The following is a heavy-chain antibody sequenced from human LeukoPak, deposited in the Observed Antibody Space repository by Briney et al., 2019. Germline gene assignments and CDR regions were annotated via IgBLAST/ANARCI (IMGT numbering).Heavy chain of an antibody. V-gene: IGHV3-53*01. CDR2: LYAGGES. CDR3: ARDSSGNQYSSGNFDR. CDR1: GFAVKSSY. J-gene: IGHJ4*02. Sequence: GGSLRLSCAASGFAVKSSYMSWVRQAPGRGLEWVSVLYAGGESYYADSVLGRFTISRDNSNNTVFLEMNSLTTGDTAVYYCARDSSGNQYSSGNFDRWGQGTLVTVSS. D-gene: IGHD3-10*01.